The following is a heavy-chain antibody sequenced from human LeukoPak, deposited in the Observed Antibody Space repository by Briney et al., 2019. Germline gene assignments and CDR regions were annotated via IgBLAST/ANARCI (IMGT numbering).Heavy chain of an antibody. CDR3: AKNTVYYYYYDMDV. CDR2: ISGGGSGT. D-gene: IGHD2-8*02. CDR1: GLTFSSYA. J-gene: IGHJ6*02. Sequence: GGSLRLSCSASGLTFSSYAMNWVRQAPGKGLEWVSGISGGGSGTYYADSVKGRFTISRDNSKNTLYLQMNSLRAEDTAVYYCAKNTVYYYYYDMDVWGQGTTVTVSS. V-gene: IGHV3-23*01.